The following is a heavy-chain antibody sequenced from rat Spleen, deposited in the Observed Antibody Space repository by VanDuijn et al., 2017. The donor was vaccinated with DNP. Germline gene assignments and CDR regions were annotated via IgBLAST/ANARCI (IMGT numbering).Heavy chain of an antibody. D-gene: IGHD1-12*03. CDR3: ATQGYDGYYQYYAMDA. V-gene: IGHV5-22*01. CDR2: ISYEGSGT. CDR1: GFILSNYY. Sequence: EVQLVESGGGLVQPGRSLKLSCAASGFILSNYYMAWVRQAPKKGLEWVASISYEGSGTYYGDSVKGRFTISRDNAKSTLYLQMDRLRSEDTATYYCATQGYDGYYQYYAMDAWGQGTSVTVSS. J-gene: IGHJ4*01.